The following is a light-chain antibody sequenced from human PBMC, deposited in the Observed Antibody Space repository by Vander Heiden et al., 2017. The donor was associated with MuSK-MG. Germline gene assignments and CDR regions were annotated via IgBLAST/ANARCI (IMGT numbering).Light chain of an antibody. J-gene: IGLJ1*01. CDR2: CNS. V-gene: IGLV1-40*01. CDR3: QSSDSRLSALDV. CDR1: SSNIGAGYD. Sequence: QSVLTQPPSVSGAPGQRGTISCTGSSSNIGAGYDVHWYQQLPGTAPPLLIYCNSNRPSGVPDRFSGANSGTSASLAITALPAEDEADYYCQSSDSRLSALDVFGTGTKVTV.